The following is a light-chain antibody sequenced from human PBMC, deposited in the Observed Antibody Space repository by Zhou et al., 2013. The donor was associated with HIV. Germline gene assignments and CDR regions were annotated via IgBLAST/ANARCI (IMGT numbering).Light chain of an antibody. Sequence: EIVMTQSPATLSVSPGERATLSCRASQSVSSNLAWYQQKPGQAPRLLIYGASTRATGIPGRFSGSGSGTEFTLTISSLQSEDFATYYCLQHNSYPWTFGQGTKVKVK. J-gene: IGKJ1*01. CDR3: LQHNSYPWT. V-gene: IGKV3-15*01. CDR2: GAS. CDR1: QSVSSN.